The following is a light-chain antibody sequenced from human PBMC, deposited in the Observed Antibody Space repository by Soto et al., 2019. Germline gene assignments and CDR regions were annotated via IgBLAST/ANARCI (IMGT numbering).Light chain of an antibody. CDR2: EGS. J-gene: IGLJ1*01. CDR1: SSDVGSYNL. Sequence: QSALTQPASVSRSPGQSITISCTGTSSDVGSYNLVSWYQQHPGKAPKLMIYEGSKRPSGVSNRFSGSKSGNTASLTISGLQAEEEADYYCCSYAGSSTFVFGTGTKVTVL. V-gene: IGLV2-23*01. CDR3: CSYAGSSTFV.